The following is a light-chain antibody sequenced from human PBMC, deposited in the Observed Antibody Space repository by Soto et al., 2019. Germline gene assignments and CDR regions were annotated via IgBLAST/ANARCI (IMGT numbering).Light chain of an antibody. CDR2: RNN. Sequence: QSVLTQPPSASGTPGQRVTISCSGSSSNIGSNTVNWYQQLPGTAPKLLIYRNNQRPSAVPARFSGSKSGTSAALAISGLQSEDEADYYCAAWDDSLNGVVFGGGTKLTVL. CDR3: AAWDDSLNGVV. V-gene: IGLV1-44*01. J-gene: IGLJ2*01. CDR1: SSNIGSNT.